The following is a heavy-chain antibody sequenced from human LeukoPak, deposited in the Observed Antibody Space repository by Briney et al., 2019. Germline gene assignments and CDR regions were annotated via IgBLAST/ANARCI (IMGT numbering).Heavy chain of an antibody. V-gene: IGHV4-59*01. Sequence: PSETLSLTCAVYGGSFSGYYWSWIRQPPGKGLEWIGYIYYSGSTNYNPSLKSRVTISVDTSKNQFPLKLSSVTAADTAVYYCARSGRMATLDAFDIWGQGTMVTVSS. CDR2: IYYSGST. CDR1: GGSFSGYY. D-gene: IGHD5-24*01. CDR3: ARSGRMATLDAFDI. J-gene: IGHJ3*02.